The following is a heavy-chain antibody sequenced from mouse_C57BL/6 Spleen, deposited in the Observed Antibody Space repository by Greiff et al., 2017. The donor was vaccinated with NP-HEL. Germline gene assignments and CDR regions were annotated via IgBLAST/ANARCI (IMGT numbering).Heavy chain of an antibody. CDR2: IDPSDSYT. D-gene: IGHD4-1*02. CDR3: ARSTGAWFAY. J-gene: IGHJ3*01. V-gene: IGHV1-69*01. CDR1: GYTFTSYW. Sequence: QVQLKQPGAELVMPGASVKLSCKASGYTFTSYWMHWVKQRPGQGLEWIGEIDPSDSYTNYNQKFKGKSTLTVDKSSSTAYMQLSSLTSDDSAVYYCARSTGAWFAYWGQGTLVTVSA.